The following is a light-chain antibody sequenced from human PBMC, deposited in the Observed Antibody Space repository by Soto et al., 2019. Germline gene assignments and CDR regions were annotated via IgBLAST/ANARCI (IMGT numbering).Light chain of an antibody. V-gene: IGKV1-5*03. Sequence: DIQMTQSPSSLSASEGDRVTITCRASQSISSWLAWYQQKPGKAPKLLIYKASTLKSGVPSRFSGSGSGTEFTLTISSLQPDDFATYYCQHYNSYSEAFGQGTKVDFK. J-gene: IGKJ1*01. CDR1: QSISSW. CDR2: KAS. CDR3: QHYNSYSEA.